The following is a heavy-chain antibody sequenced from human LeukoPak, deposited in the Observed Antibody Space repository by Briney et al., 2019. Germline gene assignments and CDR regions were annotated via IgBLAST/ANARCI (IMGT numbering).Heavy chain of an antibody. CDR1: GYSISSGYY. J-gene: IGHJ4*02. V-gene: IGHV4-38-2*02. CDR2: IYHSGST. Sequence: PSETLSLTCTVSGYSISSGYYWGWIRQPPGKGLEWIGSIYHSGSTYYNPSLKSRVTISVDRSKNQFSLKLSSVTAADTAVYYCARDRIVGATSRYYFDYWGQGTLVTVSS. D-gene: IGHD1-26*01. CDR3: ARDRIVGATSRYYFDY.